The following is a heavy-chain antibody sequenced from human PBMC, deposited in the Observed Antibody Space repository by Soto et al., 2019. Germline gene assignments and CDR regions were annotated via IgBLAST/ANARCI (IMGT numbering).Heavy chain of an antibody. CDR2: IYPGDSDT. J-gene: IGHJ4*02. Sequence: PGESLKISCEASGYTFGSYWLGWVRQMPGKGLEWKAIIYPGDSDTRYSPSFQGQVTISVDKSINTAYLQWSSLKASDSGIYFCARSSYSRDWFYFDNWGRGTLVTVSS. CDR1: GYTFGSYW. CDR3: ARSSYSRDWFYFDN. D-gene: IGHD6-19*01. V-gene: IGHV5-51*01.